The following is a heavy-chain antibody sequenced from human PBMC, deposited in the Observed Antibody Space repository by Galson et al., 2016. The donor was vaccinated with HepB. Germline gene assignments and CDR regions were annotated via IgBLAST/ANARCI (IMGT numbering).Heavy chain of an antibody. D-gene: IGHD4-17*01. CDR2: ISSSSRTI. CDR1: GFTFSSYS. V-gene: IGHV3-48*04. J-gene: IGHJ4*02. Sequence: SLRLSCAASGFTFSSYSMNWVRQAPGQGLEWLSYISSSSRTIYYAASVKGRFTISRDNAKNSLYLQMNSRRAEDTAVYYCARDGDEYGDFASRYFDYWGQGTRVTVSS. CDR3: ARDGDEYGDFASRYFDY.